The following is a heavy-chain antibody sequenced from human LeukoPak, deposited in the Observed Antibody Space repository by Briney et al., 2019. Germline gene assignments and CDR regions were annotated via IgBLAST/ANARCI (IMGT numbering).Heavy chain of an antibody. V-gene: IGHV3-15*01. CDR2: IKSETAGGTT. CDR3: TPGFTSTWFYPSDY. Sequence: PGRSLRLSCAASDFAFNDAWMSCVRQAPGKGLECVGRIKSETAGGTTDYAAPVKGRFTISRDDSINTLYLQMSSLKTEDTAVYYCTPGFTSTWFYPSDYWGQGTLVIVSS. J-gene: IGHJ4*02. D-gene: IGHD6-13*01. CDR1: DFAFNDAW.